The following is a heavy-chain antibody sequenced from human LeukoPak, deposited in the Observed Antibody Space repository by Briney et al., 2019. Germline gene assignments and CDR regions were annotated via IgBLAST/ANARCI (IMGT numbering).Heavy chain of an antibody. CDR1: GFTFGDYG. CDR3: TRDPFWKGYHPYFDY. CDR2: IRTKTYGGTT. D-gene: IGHD3-3*01. V-gene: IGHV3-49*04. Sequence: SLRLSCIASGFTFGDYGVSWVRQAPGTGLEWVGFIRTKTYGGTTEYAASVKGRFTISRDDSKSIAYLQMNSLKTEDTAMYYCTRDPFWKGYHPYFDYWGQGTLVTVSS. J-gene: IGHJ4*02.